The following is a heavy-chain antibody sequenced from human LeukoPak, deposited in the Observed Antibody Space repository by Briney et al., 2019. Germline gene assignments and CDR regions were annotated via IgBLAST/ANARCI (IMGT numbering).Heavy chain of an antibody. V-gene: IGHV1-18*01. CDR1: GYTFTSYG. CDR3: AREGSRYDTPDY. D-gene: IGHD3-3*01. CDR2: ISAYNGNT. J-gene: IGHJ4*02. Sequence: ASVKVSCKASGYTFTSYGISWVRQAPGQGLEWMGWISAYNGNTNCAQKLQGRVTMTTDTSTSTAYMELRSLRSDDPAVYCCAREGSRYDTPDYWGQGTLVTVSS.